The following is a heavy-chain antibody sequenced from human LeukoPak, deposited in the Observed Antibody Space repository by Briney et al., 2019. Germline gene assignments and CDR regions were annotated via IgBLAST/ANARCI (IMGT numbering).Heavy chain of an antibody. D-gene: IGHD3-10*01. CDR2: ISYDGSNK. Sequence: GRSLRLSFAASGFTFSSYAMHWVRQAPGKGLEWVAVISYDGSNKYYADSVKGRFTISRDNSKNTLYLQMNSLRAEDTAVYYCARDPYGSGSYYPDYWGQGTLVTVSS. J-gene: IGHJ4*02. CDR3: ARDPYGSGSYYPDY. CDR1: GFTFSSYA. V-gene: IGHV3-30-3*01.